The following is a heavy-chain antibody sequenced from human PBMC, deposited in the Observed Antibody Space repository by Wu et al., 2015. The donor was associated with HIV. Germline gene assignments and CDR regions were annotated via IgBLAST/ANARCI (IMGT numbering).Heavy chain of an antibody. V-gene: IGHV1-69*05. D-gene: IGHD5-18*01. Sequence: QVHLVQSGPEVKKHGSSVKVTCKASGDGFTSYAVSWVRQAPGQGLEWMGGINPLFGTTKHSQKFQDRLTFTTDESKTTAYMELSSLRSEDTAVYYCARDRGYSYGLEVYDDAFDIWGQGTMVTVSS. J-gene: IGHJ3*02. CDR1: GDGFTSYA. CDR3: ARDRGYSYGLEVYDDAFDI. CDR2: INPLFGTT.